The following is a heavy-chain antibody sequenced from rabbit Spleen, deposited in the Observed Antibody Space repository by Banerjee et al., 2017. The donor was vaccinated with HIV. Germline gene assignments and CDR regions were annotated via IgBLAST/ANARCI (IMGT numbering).Heavy chain of an antibody. J-gene: IGHJ4*01. CDR1: GLSFRSRYW. V-gene: IGHV1S40*01. CDR3: ARDGDDAGYDFNL. D-gene: IGHD3-1*01. CDR2: IYTGSSGST. Sequence: QSLEESGGDLVKPGASLTLTCTVSGLSFRSRYWISWVRQAPGKGLEWIADIYTGSSGSTYYADWAKGRFTISKTSSTTVTLQMTSLTAADTATYFCARDGDDAGYDFNLWGQGTLVTVS.